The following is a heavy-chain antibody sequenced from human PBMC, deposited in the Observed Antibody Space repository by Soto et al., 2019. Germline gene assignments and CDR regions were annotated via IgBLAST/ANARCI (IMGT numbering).Heavy chain of an antibody. CDR1: GYSFANYV. J-gene: IGHJ3*02. V-gene: IGHV1-2*02. D-gene: IGHD3-9*01. CDR2: INPNSGGT. Sequence: ASVKVSCKTSGYSFANYVITWVRQGPRQEPEWTGWINPNSGGTNYAQEFLGMVTMTRDTSISTASMELSRLTYDDTAVDYCARDSYYDILTGYSRHAFDIWGQGTMVTGS. CDR3: ARDSYYDILTGYSRHAFDI.